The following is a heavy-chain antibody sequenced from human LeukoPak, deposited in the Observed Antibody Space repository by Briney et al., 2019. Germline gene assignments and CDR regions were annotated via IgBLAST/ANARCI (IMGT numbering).Heavy chain of an antibody. CDR3: ARQAYSNYGHFDY. J-gene: IGHJ4*02. D-gene: IGHD4-11*01. CDR1: GXSITSSSFY. CDR2: IYYSGST. V-gene: IGHV4-39*01. Sequence: TSETLSLTCTVSGXSITSSSFYWGWIRQPPGKGLEWIGSIYYSGSTYYNPSLKSRVTISVDTSKNQFSLKLSSVTAADKAVYYCARQAYSNYGHFDYWGQGTLVTVSS.